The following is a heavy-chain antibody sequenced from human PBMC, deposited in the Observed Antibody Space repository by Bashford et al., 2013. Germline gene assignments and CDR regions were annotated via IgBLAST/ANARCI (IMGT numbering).Heavy chain of an antibody. CDR2: IQGDGGDR. J-gene: IGHJ4*02. V-gene: IGHV3-7*01. D-gene: IGHD1-1*01. CDR3: ARGYRPNWKSVSGFDS. Sequence: VRQAPGKGLEWVSSIQGDGGDRKYADSVKGRLTISRDNAKNSVYLQMFSLRAEDTAVYFCARGYRPNWKSVSGFDSWGRGTRVTVSS.